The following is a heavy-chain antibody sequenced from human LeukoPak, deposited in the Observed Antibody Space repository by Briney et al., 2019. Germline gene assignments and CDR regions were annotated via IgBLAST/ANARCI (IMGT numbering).Heavy chain of an antibody. V-gene: IGHV3-7*01. J-gene: IGHJ4*02. Sequence: PGGSLTLSCEASGFTFSGNWMSWVRQAPGKGLEWVASINPDGSQKLYVDSVEGRFTISRDNTKGSLYLQMNSLGAEDTAMYYCAKLLGTATTYDSWGQETRVTVSS. CDR2: INPDGSQK. D-gene: IGHD5-24*01. CDR1: GFTFSGNW. CDR3: AKLLGTATTYDS.